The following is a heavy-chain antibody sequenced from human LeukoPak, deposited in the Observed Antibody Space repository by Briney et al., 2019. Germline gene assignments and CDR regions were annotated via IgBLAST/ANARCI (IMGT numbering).Heavy chain of an antibody. CDR3: AKDIWQLVRGTAFDI. Sequence: GGSLRLSCAASGFTVSSNYMSWVRQAPGKGLEWVSVIYSGGSTYYADSVKGRFTISRDNSKNSLYLQMNSLRTEDTALYYCAKDIWQLVRGTAFDIWGQGTMVAVSS. D-gene: IGHD6-6*01. CDR1: GFTVSSNY. J-gene: IGHJ3*02. V-gene: IGHV3-53*05. CDR2: IYSGGST.